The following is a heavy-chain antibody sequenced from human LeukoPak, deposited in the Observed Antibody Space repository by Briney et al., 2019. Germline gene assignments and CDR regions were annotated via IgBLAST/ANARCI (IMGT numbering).Heavy chain of an antibody. V-gene: IGHV4-34*01. CDR1: GGSFSGYY. D-gene: IGHD4-17*01. CDR3: ARGQGTVTTH. Sequence: SETLSLTCAVYGGSFSGYYWSWIRQPPGKGLEWIGEINHSGSTNYNPSLKSRVTISLDTSKNQFSLKLSSVTAADTAVYYCARGQGTVTTHWGQGTLVTVSS. J-gene: IGHJ4*02. CDR2: INHSGST.